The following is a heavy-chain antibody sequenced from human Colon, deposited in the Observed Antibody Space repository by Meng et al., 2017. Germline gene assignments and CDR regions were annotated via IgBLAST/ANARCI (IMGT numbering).Heavy chain of an antibody. CDR1: GGTFSSYA. Sequence: QGQLWQSGAEVKKPGSSVKVSCKASGGTFSSYAISWVRQAPGQGLEWMGGIIPIFGTANYAQKFQGRVTITADKSTSTAYMELSSLTSEDTAMYFCARKAAVANNWFDPWGQGTLVTVSS. D-gene: IGHD6-19*01. CDR3: ARKAAVANNWFDP. J-gene: IGHJ5*02. CDR2: IIPIFGTA. V-gene: IGHV1-69*06.